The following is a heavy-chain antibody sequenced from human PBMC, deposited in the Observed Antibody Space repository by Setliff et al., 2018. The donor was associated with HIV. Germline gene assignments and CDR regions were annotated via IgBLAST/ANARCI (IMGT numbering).Heavy chain of an antibody. J-gene: IGHJ3*02. CDR1: GYTLTELS. CDR2: FDPEQSET. V-gene: IGHV1-24*01. CDR3: AAPLTGPDGFVM. D-gene: IGHD3-9*01. Sequence: ASVKVSCKVAGYTLTELSVHWVRQAPGNGLEWMGGFDPEQSETVYAQRFQGRVTFTEDTSTDTAYMDLISLTSDDTAVYFCAAPLTGPDGFVMWGQGAMVTVSS.